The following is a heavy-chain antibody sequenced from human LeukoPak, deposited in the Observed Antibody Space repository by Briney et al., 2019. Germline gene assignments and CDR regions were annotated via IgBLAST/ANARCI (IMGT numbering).Heavy chain of an antibody. Sequence: SEALSLTCTVSGGSINTYYWTWIRQPPGKELDWIGYISYSGNTNYNPSLKSRITMSVDTSRNQFALRLSSVTAADTAVYYCARLSSGFYFDYWGQGALVTVSS. CDR1: GGSINTYY. J-gene: IGHJ4*02. V-gene: IGHV4-59*01. D-gene: IGHD3-22*01. CDR2: ISYSGNT. CDR3: ARLSSGFYFDY.